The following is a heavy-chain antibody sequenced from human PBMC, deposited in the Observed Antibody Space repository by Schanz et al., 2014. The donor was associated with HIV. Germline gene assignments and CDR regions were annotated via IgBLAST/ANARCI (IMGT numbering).Heavy chain of an antibody. CDR2: MNPNRGNA. CDR3: ARGIPDDSSGYYANFYGMDV. D-gene: IGHD3-22*01. V-gene: IGHV1-8*01. CDR1: GYTFNTYD. Sequence: QVQLVQSGAEVREPGASVKVSCKASGYTFNTYDINWVRQAPGQGLEWMGWMNPNRGNAGFAQNFQGRVTITADESTRTAYMALSSLRPEDTAMYYCARGIPDDSSGYYANFYGMDVWGQGTTVTV. J-gene: IGHJ6*02.